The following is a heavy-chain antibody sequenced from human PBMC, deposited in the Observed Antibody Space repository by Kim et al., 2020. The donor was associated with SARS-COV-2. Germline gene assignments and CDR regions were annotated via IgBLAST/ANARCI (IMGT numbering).Heavy chain of an antibody. CDR1: GGSFSGYY. J-gene: IGHJ4*02. CDR3: ARSRVKYCSSTSCSLAY. Sequence: SETLSLTCAVYGGSFSGYYWSWIRQPPGKGLEWIGEINHSGSTTYNPSLKSRVTISVDTSKNQFSLKLSSVTAADTAGYYCARSRVKYCSSTSCSLAYWGQGTLVTVSS. D-gene: IGHD2-2*01. V-gene: IGHV4-34*01. CDR2: INHSGST.